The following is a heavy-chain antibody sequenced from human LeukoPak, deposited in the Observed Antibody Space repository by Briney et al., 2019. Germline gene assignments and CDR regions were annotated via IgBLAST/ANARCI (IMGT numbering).Heavy chain of an antibody. V-gene: IGHV4-39*07. Sequence: PSETLSLTCTVSGGSININNYYWVWIRQPPGKGLEWIGEINHSGSTNYNPSLKSRVTISVDTSKNQFSLKLSSVTAADTAVYYCARGVFSRSSWYSHYYMDVWGKGTTVTVSS. CDR2: INHSGST. CDR1: GGSININNYY. J-gene: IGHJ6*03. CDR3: ARGVFSRSSWYSHYYMDV. D-gene: IGHD6-13*01.